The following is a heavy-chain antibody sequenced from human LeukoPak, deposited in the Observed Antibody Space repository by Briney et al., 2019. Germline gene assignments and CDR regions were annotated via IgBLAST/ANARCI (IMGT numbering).Heavy chain of an antibody. CDR1: GFTFSSYG. D-gene: IGHD4-11*01. J-gene: IGHJ6*02. V-gene: IGHV3-30*18. Sequence: GGSLRLSCAASGFTFSSYGMHWVRQAPGKGLEWVAVISYDGSNKYYADSVRGRFTISRDNSKNTLYLQMNSLRAEDTAVYYCAKDHYMTTVWYYYGMDVWGQGTTVTVSS. CDR3: AKDHYMTTVWYYYGMDV. CDR2: ISYDGSNK.